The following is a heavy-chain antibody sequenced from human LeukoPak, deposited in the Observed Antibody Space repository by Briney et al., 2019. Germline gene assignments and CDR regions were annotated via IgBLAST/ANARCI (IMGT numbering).Heavy chain of an antibody. CDR2: IRNDGTSK. V-gene: IGHV3-30*02. D-gene: IGHD5-18*01. J-gene: IGHJ5*02. CDR1: GFSFSNYG. Sequence: GGSLRLSCAASGFSFSNYGMRWVRQAPGKGLEWLAFIRNDGTSKYHVDFVKGRFSISRENSRNTLYLQINSLRDDDTAVYYCAKAGYTYGSGWFDPWGQGTLVIVSS. CDR3: AKAGYTYGSGWFDP.